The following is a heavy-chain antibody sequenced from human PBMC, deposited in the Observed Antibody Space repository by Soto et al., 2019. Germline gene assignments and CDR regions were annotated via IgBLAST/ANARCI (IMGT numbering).Heavy chain of an antibody. J-gene: IGHJ4*02. D-gene: IGHD4-17*01. Sequence: GESLKISCKGSGYSFNTYWIGWVRQRPGKGLEWMGIIYPGDFDTRYGPSFQGQVTISANKSISTAYLQWSSLKASDTAVYYCARYDYGDRGRYYFDYWGQGALVTVSS. CDR1: GYSFNTYW. CDR3: ARYDYGDRGRYYFDY. CDR2: IYPGDFDT. V-gene: IGHV5-51*01.